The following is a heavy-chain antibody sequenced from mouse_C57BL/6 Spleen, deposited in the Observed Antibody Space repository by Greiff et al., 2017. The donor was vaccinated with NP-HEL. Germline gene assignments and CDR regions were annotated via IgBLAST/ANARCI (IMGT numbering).Heavy chain of an antibody. CDR1: GYAFSSYW. CDR3: ARRDYGSNFDY. J-gene: IGHJ2*01. D-gene: IGHD1-1*01. CDR2: IYPGDGDT. V-gene: IGHV1-80*01. Sequence: QVQLVESGAELVKPGASGKISCKASGYAFSSYWRNWVKQRPGKGLEWIGQIYPGDGDTNYNGKFKGKATLTADKSSSTAYMHLSSLTSEDLAVYFCARRDYGSNFDYWGQGTTPTVAS.